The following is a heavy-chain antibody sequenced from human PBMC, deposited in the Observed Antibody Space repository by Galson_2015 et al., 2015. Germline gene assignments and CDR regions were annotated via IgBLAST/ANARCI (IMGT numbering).Heavy chain of an antibody. CDR3: ARYNLPYNWNYLDY. CDR1: GYTFTGYY. J-gene: IGHJ4*02. CDR2: INPNSGGT. Sequence: SVKVSCKASGYTFTGYYMHWVRQAPGQGLEWMGRINPNSGGTNYAQKFQGRVTMTRDTSISTAYMELSRLRSDDTAVYYCARYNLPYNWNYLDYWGQGTLVTVSS. V-gene: IGHV1-2*06. D-gene: IGHD1-20*01.